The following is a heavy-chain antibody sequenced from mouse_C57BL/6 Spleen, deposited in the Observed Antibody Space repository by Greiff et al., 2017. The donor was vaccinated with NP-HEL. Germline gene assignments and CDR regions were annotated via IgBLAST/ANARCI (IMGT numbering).Heavy chain of an antibody. J-gene: IGHJ4*01. CDR1: GYAFSSSW. V-gene: IGHV1-82*01. D-gene: IGHD1-2*01. Sequence: VQLQQSGPELVKPGASVKISCKASGYAFSSSWMNWVKQRPGKGLEWIGRIYPGDGDTNYNGKFKGKATLTADKSSSTAYMQLSSLTSEDSAVYFCASSLLRFYAMDYWGQGTSVTVSS. CDR2: IYPGDGDT. CDR3: ASSLLRFYAMDY.